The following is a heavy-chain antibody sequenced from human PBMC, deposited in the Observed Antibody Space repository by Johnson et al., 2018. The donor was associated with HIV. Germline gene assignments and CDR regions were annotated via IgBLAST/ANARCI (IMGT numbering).Heavy chain of an antibody. CDR3: ARLYCSSTSCYEGGGDAFDI. CDR2: ISYDGSNK. D-gene: IGHD2-2*01. Sequence: QVQLVESGGGVVQPGRSLRLSCAASGFTFNSYAMHWVRQAPGKGLEWVAVISYDGSNKYYADSVKGRFTISRDNSKNTLYLQMNSLRAEDTAVYYCARLYCSSTSCYEGGGDAFDIWGQGTMVTVSS. J-gene: IGHJ3*02. V-gene: IGHV3-30*04. CDR1: GFTFNSYA.